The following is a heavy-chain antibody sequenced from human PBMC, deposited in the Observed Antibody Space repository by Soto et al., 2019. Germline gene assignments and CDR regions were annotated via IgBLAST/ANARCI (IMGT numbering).Heavy chain of an antibody. Sequence: EVQLLESGGGLVQPGGSLRLSCAASGFTFSSYAMSWVRQAPGKGLEWVSAISGSGCSTYYADSVKGRFTISRDNSKNTLYVQMNSLRAEDTAVYYCAKVSAYGDYPYFDYWGQGTLVTVSS. V-gene: IGHV3-23*01. CDR2: ISGSGCST. J-gene: IGHJ4*02. CDR3: AKVSAYGDYPYFDY. CDR1: GFTFSSYA. D-gene: IGHD4-17*01.